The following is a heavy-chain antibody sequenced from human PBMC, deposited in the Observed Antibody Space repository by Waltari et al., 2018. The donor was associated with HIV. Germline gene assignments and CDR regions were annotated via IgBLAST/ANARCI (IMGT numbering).Heavy chain of an antibody. V-gene: IGHV3-66*02. D-gene: IGHD3-10*01. J-gene: IGHJ3*02. Sequence: EVRLVQSGGGLVQPGGSLRLSCVASVLSVSGNYIGWVRQGPGTGLEWVSLIYNDATTYYADSAKGRFTISRDTSKNTLSLDMNNLRPEDTAVYYCARRDGIISAFDIWGQGSMVTVSS. CDR3: ARRDGIISAFDI. CDR2: IYNDATT. CDR1: VLSVSGNY.